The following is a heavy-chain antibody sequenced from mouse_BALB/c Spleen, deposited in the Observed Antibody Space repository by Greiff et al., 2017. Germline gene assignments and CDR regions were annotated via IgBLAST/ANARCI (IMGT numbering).Heavy chain of an antibody. CDR3: AREEGYYDAMDY. V-gene: IGHV5-6-3*01. J-gene: IGHJ4*01. CDR1: GFTFSSYG. CDR2: INSNGGST. Sequence: EVQGVESGGGLVQPGGSLKLSCAASGFTFSSYGMSWVRQTPDKRLELVATINSNGGSTYYPDSVKGRFTISRDNAKNTLYLQMSSLKSEDTAMYYCAREEGYYDAMDYWGQGTSVTVSS. D-gene: IGHD2-2*01.